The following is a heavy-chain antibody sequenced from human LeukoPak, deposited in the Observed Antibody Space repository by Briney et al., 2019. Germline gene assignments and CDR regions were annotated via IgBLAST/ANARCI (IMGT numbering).Heavy chain of an antibody. J-gene: IGHJ4*02. V-gene: IGHV3-30*04. CDR1: GFTFDDYA. D-gene: IGHD2-2*02. CDR3: ARDLGVIRGAIFLDY. Sequence: GGSLRLSCAASGFTFDDYAMHWVRQAPGKGLECVASVLHDGIDKYYSESVKGRFTISRDNAKNSLYLQMNSLRAEDTAVYYCARDLGVIRGAIFLDYWGQGTLVTVSS. CDR2: VLHDGIDK.